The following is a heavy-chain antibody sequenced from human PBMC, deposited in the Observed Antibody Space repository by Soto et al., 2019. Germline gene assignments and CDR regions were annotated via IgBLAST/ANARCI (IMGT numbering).Heavy chain of an antibody. V-gene: IGHV4-39*01. Sequence: PSETLSLTCTVSGGSISSSSYYWGWLRQPPGKGLEWIGSIYYSGSTYYNPSLKSRVTISVDTSKNQFSLKLSSVIAADTAVYYCASPKIAFYNWFDPWGQGTLVTVSS. CDR1: GGSISSSSYY. CDR2: IYYSGST. D-gene: IGHD3-3*02. CDR3: ASPKIAFYNWFDP. J-gene: IGHJ5*02.